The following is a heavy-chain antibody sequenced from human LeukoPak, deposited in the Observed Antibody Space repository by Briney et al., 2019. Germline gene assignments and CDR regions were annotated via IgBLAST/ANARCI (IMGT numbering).Heavy chain of an antibody. CDR1: GFTFSSYG. CDR3: AKDFLGSSRAFDI. CDR2: ISYDGSNK. J-gene: IGHJ3*02. D-gene: IGHD2-2*01. Sequence: PGRSLRLSCAASGFTFSSYGMHWVRQAPGKGLEWVAVISYDGSNKYFADSVKSRFTISRDNSKNTLYLQMNSLRAEDTAVYYCAKDFLGSSRAFDIWGQGTMVTVSS. V-gene: IGHV3-30*18.